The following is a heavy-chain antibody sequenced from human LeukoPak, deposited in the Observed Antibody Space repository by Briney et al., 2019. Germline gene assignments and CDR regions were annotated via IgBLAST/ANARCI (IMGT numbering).Heavy chain of an antibody. V-gene: IGHV4-4*07. Sequence: PSETLSLTCTVSGGSISSYYWSWIRQPAGKGLEWIGRIYTSGSTNYNPSLKSRVTMSVDTSKNQFSLKLSSVTAADTAVYYCARDEGIYGGNSVWFDPWGQGTLVTVSS. CDR2: IYTSGST. J-gene: IGHJ5*02. CDR1: GGSISSYY. CDR3: ARDEGIYGGNSVWFDP. D-gene: IGHD4-23*01.